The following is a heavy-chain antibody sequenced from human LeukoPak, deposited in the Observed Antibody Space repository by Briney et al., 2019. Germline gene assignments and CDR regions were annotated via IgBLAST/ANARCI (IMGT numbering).Heavy chain of an antibody. CDR1: GFTFSSYW. J-gene: IGHJ4*02. V-gene: IGHV3-7*04. CDR3: ARAKNGIQLWTFDY. D-gene: IGHD3-10*01. CDR2: IKQDGSEK. Sequence: GGSLRLSCAASGFTFSSYWMSWVRQAPGKGLEWVANIKQDGSEKYYVDSVKGRFTISRDNANNSLYLQMDTLRAEDTAVYYCARAKNGIQLWTFDYWGQGTLVTVSS.